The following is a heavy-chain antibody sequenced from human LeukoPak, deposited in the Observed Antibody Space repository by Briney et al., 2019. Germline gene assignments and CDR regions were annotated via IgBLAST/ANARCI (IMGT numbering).Heavy chain of an antibody. CDR2: INPSGGST. J-gene: IGHJ6*02. Sequence: GASVKVSCKASGYTFTSYYMHWVRQAPGQGLEWMGIINPSGGSTSYAQKFQGRVTMTRDTSTSPVYMELSSLRSEDTAVYYCARLLGYSSSWYHDYYYGMDVWGQGTTVTVSS. CDR1: GYTFTSYY. D-gene: IGHD6-13*01. CDR3: ARLLGYSSSWYHDYYYGMDV. V-gene: IGHV1-46*01.